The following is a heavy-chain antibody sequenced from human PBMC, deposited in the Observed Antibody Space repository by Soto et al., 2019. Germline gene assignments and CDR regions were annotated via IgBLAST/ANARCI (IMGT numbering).Heavy chain of an antibody. CDR2: NSAYNRNT. Sequence: QVQLVQSGAEVKKPGASVKVSCKASGYTFTSYGISWVRQAPGQGLEWMGWNSAYNRNTKYAQKLQGRVTMTTDASTSSADMGLRCMRSDDTAVYYCARGGSGWYDDAFDIWGQGTMVTVSS. CDR3: ARGGSGWYDDAFDI. V-gene: IGHV1-18*01. CDR1: GYTFTSYG. J-gene: IGHJ3*02. D-gene: IGHD6-19*01.